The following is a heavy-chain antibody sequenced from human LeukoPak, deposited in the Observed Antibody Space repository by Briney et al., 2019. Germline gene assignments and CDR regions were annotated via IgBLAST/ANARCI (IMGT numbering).Heavy chain of an antibody. Sequence: GASVKLSCKASGYTFTGYYMHWVRQAPGQGLEWMGWINPNSGGTNYAQKFQGRVTMTRDTSISTAYMELSRLRSDDTAVYYCARDLEQRVPLFDYWGQGTLVTVSS. CDR1: GYTFTGYY. D-gene: IGHD6-6*01. J-gene: IGHJ4*02. CDR2: INPNSGGT. V-gene: IGHV1-2*02. CDR3: ARDLEQRVPLFDY.